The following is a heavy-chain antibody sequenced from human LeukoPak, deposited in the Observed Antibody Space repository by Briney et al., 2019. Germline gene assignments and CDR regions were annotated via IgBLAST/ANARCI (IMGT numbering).Heavy chain of an antibody. D-gene: IGHD3-9*01. J-gene: IGHJ4*02. CDR3: AADPSGPILTGDYLDY. V-gene: IGHV1-58*01. Sequence: SVKVSCTASGFTFTSSAVQWVRQARGQRLEWIGWIVVGSGNTNYAQKFQERVTITRDMSTSTAYMELSSLRSEDTAVYYCAADPSGPILTGDYLDYWGQGTLVTVSS. CDR1: GFTFTSSA. CDR2: IVVGSGNT.